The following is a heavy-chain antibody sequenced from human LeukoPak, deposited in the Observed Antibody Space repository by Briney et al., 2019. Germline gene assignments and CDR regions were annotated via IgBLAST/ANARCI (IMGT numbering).Heavy chain of an antibody. V-gene: IGHV3-23*01. J-gene: IGHJ4*02. CDR2: ISGSGAST. CDR3: ARGYYDSSGYYRY. D-gene: IGHD3-22*01. Sequence: GGSLRLSCLTSGFTLSTNAMSWVRQAPGKGLEWISGISGSGASTYYADSVKGRFTISRDNSKNTLYLQMNSLRAEDTAVYYCARGYYDSSGYYRYWGQGTLVTVSS. CDR1: GFTLSTNA.